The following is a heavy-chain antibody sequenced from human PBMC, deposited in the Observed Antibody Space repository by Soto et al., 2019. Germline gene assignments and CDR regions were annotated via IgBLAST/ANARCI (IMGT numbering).Heavy chain of an antibody. CDR1: GFMFSSYT. Sequence: EVQLVESGGGLVKPGGSLRLSCTASGFMFSSYTMNWVRQAPGKGLEWVSSVSFRGDIYYADSLEGRFTISRDDAKNSLYLQMTSLRAEDTAVYYWARGCSSASCYYYWGQGTLVTVSS. D-gene: IGHD2-2*01. CDR2: VSFRGDI. CDR3: ARGCSSASCYYY. J-gene: IGHJ4*02. V-gene: IGHV3-21*01.